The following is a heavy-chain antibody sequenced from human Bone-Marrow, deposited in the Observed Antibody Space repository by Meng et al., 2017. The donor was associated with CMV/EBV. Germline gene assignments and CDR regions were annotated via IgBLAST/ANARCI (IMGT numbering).Heavy chain of an antibody. CDR1: GYTFTSYG. Sequence: QVQVLQSGAGVKKPGASVKVAWKVSGYTFTSYGISWVRQAPGQGLEWMGWISAYNGNTNYAQKLQGRATMTTDTSTSTAYMELRSLRSDDTAVYYCARDRAGGGYFDYWGQGTLVTVSS. CDR2: ISAYNGNT. CDR3: ARDRAGGGYFDY. J-gene: IGHJ4*02. V-gene: IGHV1-18*01. D-gene: IGHD3-10*01.